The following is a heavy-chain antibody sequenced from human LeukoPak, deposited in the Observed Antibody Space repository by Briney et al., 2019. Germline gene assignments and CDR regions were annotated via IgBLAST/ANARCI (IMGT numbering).Heavy chain of an antibody. CDR3: TTLSDWLAYFDY. CDR1: GFTFSNAW. V-gene: IGHV3-15*01. CDR2: IKSKTDGRTT. Sequence: GGSLRLSCAASGFTFSNAWMSWVRQAPGKGLEWVGRIKSKTDGRTTDYAAHVKGRFTISRDDSKNTLYLQMNSLKTEDTAVYYCTTLSDWLAYFDYWGQGTLVTVSS. D-gene: IGHD3-9*01. J-gene: IGHJ4*02.